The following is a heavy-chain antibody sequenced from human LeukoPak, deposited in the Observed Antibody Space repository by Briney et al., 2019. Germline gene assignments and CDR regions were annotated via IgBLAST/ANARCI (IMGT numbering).Heavy chain of an antibody. Sequence: GSSVKVSCKASGGTFSSYAISWVRQAPGQGLEWMGRIIPILGIANYAQKFQGRVTITADKSTSTAYMELSSLRSEDTAVYYCARDARWDIAVVPAASPRNYYYYYGMDVWGQGTTVTVSS. V-gene: IGHV1-69*04. CDR1: GGTFSSYA. D-gene: IGHD2-2*01. CDR3: ARDARWDIAVVPAASPRNYYYYYGMDV. J-gene: IGHJ6*02. CDR2: IIPILGIA.